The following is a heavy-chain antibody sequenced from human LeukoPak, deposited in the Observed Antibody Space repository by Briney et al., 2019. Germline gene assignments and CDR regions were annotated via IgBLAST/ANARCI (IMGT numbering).Heavy chain of an antibody. J-gene: IGHJ4*02. CDR3: ARLAYHSSGYPGFDY. Sequence: SETLSLICTVYGGSFSNKYNYWSWIRQPPGKGLEWIGYIYYSGSTNYNPSLKSRATISVDTSKNQFSLKLSSVTAADTAVYYCARLAYHSSGYPGFDYWGQGTLVTVSS. V-gene: IGHV4-61*01. CDR2: IYYSGST. CDR1: GGSFSNKYNY. D-gene: IGHD3-22*01.